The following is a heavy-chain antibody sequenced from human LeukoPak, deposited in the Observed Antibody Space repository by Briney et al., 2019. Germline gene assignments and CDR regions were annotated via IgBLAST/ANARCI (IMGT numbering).Heavy chain of an antibody. CDR1: GFTFSSYW. D-gene: IGHD6-13*01. CDR2: IKQDGGEK. V-gene: IGHV3-7*01. J-gene: IGHJ4*02. Sequence: GGSLRLSCAASGFTFSSYWMSWVRQAPGKGLEWVANIKQDGGEKYYVDSVKGRFTISRDNAKNSLYLQMNSLRAEDTAAYYCARDQTAAGTGADFDYWGQGTLVTVSS. CDR3: ARDQTAAGTGADFDY.